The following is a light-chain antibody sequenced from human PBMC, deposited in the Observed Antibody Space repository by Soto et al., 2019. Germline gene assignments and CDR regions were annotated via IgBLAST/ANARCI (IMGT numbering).Light chain of an antibody. Sequence: QSVLTQTPSVSAAPGQKVTISCSGSSSNIGSNFVSWYQHLPGTAPKLLIYDTDKRPSGIPDRFSGSKSGTSATLGITGLQTGDEADYYCATWDSSLTVGVFGGGTQLTVL. J-gene: IGLJ3*02. CDR1: SSNIGSNF. V-gene: IGLV1-51*01. CDR2: DTD. CDR3: ATWDSSLTVGV.